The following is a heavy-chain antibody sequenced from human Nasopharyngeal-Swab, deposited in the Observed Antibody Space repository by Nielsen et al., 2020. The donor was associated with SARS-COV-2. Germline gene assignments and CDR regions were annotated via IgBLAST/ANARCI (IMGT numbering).Heavy chain of an antibody. CDR1: GFTFSSYW. V-gene: IGHV3-74*01. J-gene: IGHJ3*02. CDR2: INSDGSST. CDR3: ARVNYDILTGYYRGGDDAFDI. Sequence: GGSLRLSRAASGFTFSSYWMHWVRQAPGKGLVWVSRINSDGSSTSYADSVKGRFIISRDNAKNTLYLQMNSLRAEDTTVYYCARVNYDILTGYYRGGDDAFDIWGQGTMVTVSS. D-gene: IGHD3-9*01.